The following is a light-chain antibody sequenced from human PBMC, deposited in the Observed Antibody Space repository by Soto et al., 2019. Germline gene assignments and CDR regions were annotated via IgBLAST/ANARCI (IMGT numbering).Light chain of an antibody. CDR3: QQYGSSPRSMYT. CDR1: QSVSSSY. CDR2: GAS. V-gene: IGKV3-20*01. J-gene: IGKJ2*01. Sequence: EIVLTQSPGTLSLSPGERATLSCRASQSVSSSYLAWYQQKPGQAPRLLIYGASSRATGIPDRFSGSGSGTDFTLTIIRLEPEDFAVYYCQQYGSSPRSMYTFGQGTKREIK.